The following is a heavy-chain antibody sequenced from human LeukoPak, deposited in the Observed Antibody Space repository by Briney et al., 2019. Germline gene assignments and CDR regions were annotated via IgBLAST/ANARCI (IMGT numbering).Heavy chain of an antibody. Sequence: ASVKVSCKASGYTFTDFYMHWVRQAPGQGLEWMGWINPNSGGTNYAQKFQGRVTMTSDTSISTAYMELSRLGSDDTAVYYCARAEVTVSLDYWGQGTLATVSS. CDR1: GYTFTDFY. CDR2: INPNSGGT. CDR3: ARAEVTVSLDY. V-gene: IGHV1-2*02. D-gene: IGHD4-11*01. J-gene: IGHJ4*02.